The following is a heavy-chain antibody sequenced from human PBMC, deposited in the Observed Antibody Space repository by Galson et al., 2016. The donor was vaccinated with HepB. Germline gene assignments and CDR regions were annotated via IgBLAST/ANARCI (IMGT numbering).Heavy chain of an antibody. CDR1: GDSISSGGHY. CDR3: TRENPSLLGYSDY. J-gene: IGHJ4*02. D-gene: IGHD2-21*01. Sequence: LSLTCTVSGDSISSGGHYWSWIRQPAGKGLEWIGRIYTSGISNYNPSLKSRVTMSVDTSRNHFSLKLSSVTAADTAVYYCTRENPSLLGYSDYWGQGTLVTVSS. CDR2: IYTSGIS. V-gene: IGHV4-61*02.